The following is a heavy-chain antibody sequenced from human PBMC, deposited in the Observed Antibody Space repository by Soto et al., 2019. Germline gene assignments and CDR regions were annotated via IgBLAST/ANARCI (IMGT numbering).Heavy chain of an antibody. CDR1: GLPFRSYG. D-gene: IGHD3-16*01. V-gene: IGHV3-30*18. CDR2: ISYDGSNK. J-gene: IGHJ6*02. CDR3: AKDLFGRYYYYGMDG. Sequence: PGGSMRLSCTASGLPFRSYGMHWVRPAPGKGLEWVAVISYDGSNKYYADSVKGRFTISRDNSKNTLYLQMNSLRAEDTAVYYCAKDLFGRYYYYGMDGWGQGTTVPFSS.